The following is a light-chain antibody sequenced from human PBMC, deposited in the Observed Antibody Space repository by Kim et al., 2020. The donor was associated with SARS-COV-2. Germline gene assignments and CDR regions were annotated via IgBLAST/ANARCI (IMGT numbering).Light chain of an antibody. Sequence: ASGGDRVTITCRASQSISSYLNWYQQKPGKAPKLLIYAASSLQSGVPSRFSGRGSGTDFTLTISSLQTEDFATEYCQQSYSTPPTFGQGTKLEI. CDR2: AAS. J-gene: IGKJ2*01. V-gene: IGKV1-39*01. CDR3: QQSYSTPPT. CDR1: QSISSY.